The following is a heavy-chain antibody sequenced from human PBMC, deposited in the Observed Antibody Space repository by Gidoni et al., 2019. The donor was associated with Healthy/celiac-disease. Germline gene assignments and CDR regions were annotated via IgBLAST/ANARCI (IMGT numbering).Heavy chain of an antibody. J-gene: IGHJ3*02. CDR1: GGSFSGYY. Sequence: QVQLQQWGAGLLKPSETLSLTCAVYGGSFSGYYWSWIRQPPGKGLEWIGEINHSGSTNYNPSLKSRVTISVDTSKNQFSLKLSSVTAADTAVYYCARRIDYYDSKGDAFDIWGQGTMVTVSS. D-gene: IGHD3-22*01. V-gene: IGHV4-34*01. CDR3: ARRIDYYDSKGDAFDI. CDR2: INHSGST.